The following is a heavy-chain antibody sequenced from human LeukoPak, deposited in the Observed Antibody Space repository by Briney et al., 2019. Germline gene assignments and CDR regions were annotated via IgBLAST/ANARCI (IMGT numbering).Heavy chain of an antibody. D-gene: IGHD5-24*01. CDR2: IYSGGTT. Sequence: GGSLRLSCAVSGITLSNYGMSWVRQAPGKGLEWVSVIYSGGTTYYADSVKGRFTISRDNSKNTLYLQMNSLRAEDTAVYYCARGRRDGYNLGYWGQGTLVTVSS. CDR1: GITLSNYG. CDR3: ARGRRDGYNLGY. V-gene: IGHV3-53*01. J-gene: IGHJ4*02.